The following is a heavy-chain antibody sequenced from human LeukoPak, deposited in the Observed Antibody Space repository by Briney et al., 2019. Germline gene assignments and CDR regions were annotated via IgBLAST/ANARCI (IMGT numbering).Heavy chain of an antibody. V-gene: IGHV3-69-1*02. D-gene: IGHD1-26*01. Sequence: GGSLRLSCAASGFSFSFYAMSWVRQAPGKGLEWVSGIGAGGDTYYADSVKGRFTISRDNAKDSLYLQMNSLRAEDTAVYYCARQIVGATGLDYWGQGTLVTVSS. CDR2: IGAGGDT. CDR1: GFSFSFYA. CDR3: ARQIVGATGLDY. J-gene: IGHJ4*02.